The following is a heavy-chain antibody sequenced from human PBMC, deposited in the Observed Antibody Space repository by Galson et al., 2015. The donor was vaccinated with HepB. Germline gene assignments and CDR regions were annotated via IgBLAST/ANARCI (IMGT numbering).Heavy chain of an antibody. V-gene: IGHV3-33*06. D-gene: IGHD3-9*01. CDR1: GFTFSSYG. CDR3: AKESRLRYFDWLFPSALDY. Sequence: SLRLSCAASGFTFSSYGMHWVRQAPGKGLEWVAVIWYDGSNKYYADSVKGRFTISRDNSKNTLYLQMNSLRAEDTAVYYCAKESRLRYFDWLFPSALDYWGQGTLVTVSS. J-gene: IGHJ4*02. CDR2: IWYDGSNK.